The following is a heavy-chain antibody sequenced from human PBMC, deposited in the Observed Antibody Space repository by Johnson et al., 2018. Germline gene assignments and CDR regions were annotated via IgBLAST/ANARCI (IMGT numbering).Heavy chain of an antibody. V-gene: IGHV1-8*01. CDR2: MNPNSGNT. J-gene: IGHJ6*02. Sequence: QVQLVESGAEVKKPGASVKVSCKASGYTFTSYDINWVRQATGQGLEWMGWMNPNSGNTGYAQKFQGRVTMTRNTSISTAYMELSSLRSEDTAGYYCARRPDALDYGEYPGFGDYYYGMDVWGQGTTVTVSS. CDR3: ARRPDALDYGEYPGFGDYYYGMDV. CDR1: GYTFTSYD. D-gene: IGHD4-17*01.